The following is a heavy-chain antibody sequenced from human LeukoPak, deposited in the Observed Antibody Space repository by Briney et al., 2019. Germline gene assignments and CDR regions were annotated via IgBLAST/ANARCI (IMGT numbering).Heavy chain of an antibody. V-gene: IGHV3-21*01. CDR2: IGSTSYI. Sequence: GGSLRLSCVASGFTLSNYRMNWVRQAPGKGLEWVSSIGSTSYIYYAVSVKGRFTISRDNAKNSLYLQMNSLRAEDTAVYYCVRAAPYYFDYWGQGTLVTVSS. J-gene: IGHJ4*02. CDR3: VRAAPYYFDY. CDR1: GFTLSNYR.